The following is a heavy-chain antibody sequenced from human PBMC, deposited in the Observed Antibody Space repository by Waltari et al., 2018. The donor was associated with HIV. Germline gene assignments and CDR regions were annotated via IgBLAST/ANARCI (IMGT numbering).Heavy chain of an antibody. D-gene: IGHD1-26*01. CDR2: VIPVLGIS. CDR3: AKADIVGVGEADLSY. V-gene: IGHV1-69*04. Sequence: QVQLVQSGAEVKKPGSSVKISCKASGGSFSTYGINWVRQAPGQGLEWMGRVIPVLGISNYARQFQGRVRITADTSTRTAYMELSSLKSGDTALYYCAKADIVGVGEADLSYWGQGTLVTVTP. J-gene: IGHJ4*02. CDR1: GGSFSTYG.